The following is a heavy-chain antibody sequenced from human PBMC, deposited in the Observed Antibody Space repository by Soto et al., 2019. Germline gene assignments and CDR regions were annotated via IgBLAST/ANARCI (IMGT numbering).Heavy chain of an antibody. CDR1: GFTFSSYC. CDR2: ISTDGSNK. V-gene: IGHV3-30*18. J-gene: IGHJ4*02. CDR3: AKRAHSDRDTCYTHFQQ. Sequence: PGGSLRLSCAASGFTFSSYCMHCVRQAPGKGLEWVATISTDGSNKYYAVSVKGRFSISRDISRNTLYLQMNGLRAEDTAEYFWAKRAHSDRDTCYTHFQQWRLGTLVTVSP. D-gene: IGHD2-15*01.